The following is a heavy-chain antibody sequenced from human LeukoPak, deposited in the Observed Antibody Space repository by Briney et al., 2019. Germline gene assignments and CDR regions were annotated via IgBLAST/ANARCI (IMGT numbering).Heavy chain of an antibody. J-gene: IGHJ3*02. CDR2: IYYSGST. Sequence: PSETQSLTCTVSGGSISSSSYYWGWIRQPPGKGLEWIGSIYYSGSTYYNPSLKSRVTISVDTSKNQFSLKLSSVTAADTAVYYCARTDTDVFDIWGQGTMVTVSS. CDR1: GGSISSSSYY. CDR3: ARTDTDVFDI. V-gene: IGHV4-39*07.